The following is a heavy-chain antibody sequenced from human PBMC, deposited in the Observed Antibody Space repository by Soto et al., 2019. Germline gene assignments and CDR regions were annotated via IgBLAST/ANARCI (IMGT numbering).Heavy chain of an antibody. J-gene: IGHJ6*02. Sequence: PGESLKISCKGSGYSFTSYWISWVRQMPGKGLEWMGRIDPSDSYTNYSLSFQGHVTISADKSISTAYLQWSSLKASDTAMYYCARQEVAAFLIGMDVWGQGTTVTVSS. V-gene: IGHV5-10-1*01. CDR3: ARQEVAAFLIGMDV. D-gene: IGHD5-12*01. CDR2: IDPSDSYT. CDR1: GYSFTSYW.